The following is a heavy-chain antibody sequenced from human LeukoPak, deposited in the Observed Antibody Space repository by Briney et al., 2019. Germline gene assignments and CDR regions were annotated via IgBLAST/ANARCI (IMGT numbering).Heavy chain of an antibody. V-gene: IGHV3-48*03. CDR1: GFTFSSYE. CDR3: ARGGYYDSSGYYYVGYFHH. Sequence: GGSLRLSCAASGFTFSSYEMNWVRQAPGKRLEWVSYISFSGSTIYYADSVKGRFTISRDNAKNSLYVQMNSLRAEDTAVYYCARGGYYDSSGYYYVGYFHHWGQGTLVTVSS. D-gene: IGHD3-22*01. CDR2: ISFSGSTI. J-gene: IGHJ1*01.